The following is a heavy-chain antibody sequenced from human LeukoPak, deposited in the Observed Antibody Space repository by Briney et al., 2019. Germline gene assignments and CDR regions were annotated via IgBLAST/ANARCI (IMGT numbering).Heavy chain of an antibody. V-gene: IGHV3-23*01. CDR1: GFTFSNYA. J-gene: IGHJ1*01. CDR2: ISSSGGGT. CDR3: ARGIYGDYDH. D-gene: IGHD4-17*01. Sequence: GGSLRLSCAASGFTFSNYAMSWVREAAGKGLEWVSAISSSGGGTYYADSVKGRFTISRDNSKDTLSLQMNGLRAEDTAVYYCARGIYGDYDHWGQGTLVTVST.